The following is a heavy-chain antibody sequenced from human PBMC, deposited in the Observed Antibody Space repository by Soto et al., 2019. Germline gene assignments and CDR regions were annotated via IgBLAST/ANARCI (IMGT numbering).Heavy chain of an antibody. D-gene: IGHD6-6*01. J-gene: IGHJ4*02. CDR2: ISADSGDT. CDR3: ARGGRYSSSSDLTY. Sequence: QVQLVQSGPEVKKPGASVKVSCTPSGYTFTNYGVNWVRQAPGQGLEWMVWISADSGDTKYAKKFQGRVTMTTDTSTRTAYMELRSLRFDDSAVYYCARGGRYSSSSDLTYWGQGTLVTVSS. CDR1: GYTFTNYG. V-gene: IGHV1-18*04.